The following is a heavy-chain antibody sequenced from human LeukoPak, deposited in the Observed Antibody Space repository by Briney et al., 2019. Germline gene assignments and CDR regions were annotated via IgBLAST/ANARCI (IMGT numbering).Heavy chain of an antibody. Sequence: GRSLRLSCAASGFTFDDYAMHWVRQAPGKGLEWVSGISWNSGSIGYADSVKGRFTISRDNAKNSLYLQMNSLRAEDTALYYCAKDGTTTVTRYYGMDVWGQGTTVSAS. D-gene: IGHD4-17*01. CDR2: ISWNSGSI. J-gene: IGHJ6*02. CDR3: AKDGTTTVTRYYGMDV. CDR1: GFTFDDYA. V-gene: IGHV3-9*01.